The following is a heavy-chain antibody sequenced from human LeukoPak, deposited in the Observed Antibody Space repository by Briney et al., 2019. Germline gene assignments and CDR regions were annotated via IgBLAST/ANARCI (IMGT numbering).Heavy chain of an antibody. J-gene: IGHJ4*02. Sequence: PGGSLRLSCAASGFTFSDYSMNWVRQAPGKGLEWISYVGISSGNTKYADSVKGRFTISGDSAKNSVFLQMNSLRVEVTAVYYCARDHCNAFDNWGQGTLVNVSS. D-gene: IGHD2-21*02. CDR3: ARDHCNAFDN. V-gene: IGHV3-48*04. CDR1: GFTFSDYS. CDR2: VGISSGNT.